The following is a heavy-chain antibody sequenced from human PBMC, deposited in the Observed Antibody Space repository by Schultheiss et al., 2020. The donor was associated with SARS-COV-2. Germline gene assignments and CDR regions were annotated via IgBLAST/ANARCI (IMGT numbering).Heavy chain of an antibody. J-gene: IGHJ4*02. V-gene: IGHV3-23*01. D-gene: IGHD6-19*01. CDR1: GFTFSSYE. CDR3: ARVVVHSSGWVPFDY. CDR2: ISGSGGSA. Sequence: GGSLRLSCAASGFTFSSYEMNWVRQAPGKGLEWVSAISGSGGSAYFADSVKGRFTISRHNSKNTLYLQMNSLRAEDTAVYYCARVVVHSSGWVPFDYWGQGMLVTVSS.